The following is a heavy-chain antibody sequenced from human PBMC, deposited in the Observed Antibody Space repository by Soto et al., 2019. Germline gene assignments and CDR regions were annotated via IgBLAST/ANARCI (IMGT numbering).Heavy chain of an antibody. Sequence: DVQLLESGGGLVQPEGSLRLSCAASGFTFSSYAMGWVRQGPGKGLEWVAVVSIGGSTHYADSMRGRFTISRDNSKNTLSLQMNSLTAEDTAVYFCAKRRGAGGHFDYCGQGALVTVSS. J-gene: IGHJ4*02. CDR2: VSIGGST. CDR3: AKRRGAGGHFDY. CDR1: GFTFSSYA. D-gene: IGHD2-15*01. V-gene: IGHV3-23*01.